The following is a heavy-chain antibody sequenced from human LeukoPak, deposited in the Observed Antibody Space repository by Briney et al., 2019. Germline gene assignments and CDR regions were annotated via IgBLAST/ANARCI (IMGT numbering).Heavy chain of an antibody. V-gene: IGHV3-23*01. CDR1: GFPFTSYA. Sequence: GGSLRLSCAASGFPFTSYAMTWVRQAPGKGLEWVSAISGSGVTTYFADPVKGRFTISRDNAKNSMYLQMNSLRAEDTAVYYCARLMARYSYGHPIYMDVWGKGTTVTISS. CDR3: ARLMARYSYGHPIYMDV. J-gene: IGHJ6*03. D-gene: IGHD5-18*01. CDR2: ISGSGVTT.